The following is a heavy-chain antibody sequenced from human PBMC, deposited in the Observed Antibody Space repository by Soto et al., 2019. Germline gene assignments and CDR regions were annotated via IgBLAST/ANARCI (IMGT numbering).Heavy chain of an antibody. J-gene: IGHJ6*02. CDR3: ARWSYRYKPDYYYYGMDV. CDR2: IIPIFGTA. CDR1: GGTFSSYA. D-gene: IGHD3-16*02. Sequence: QVQLVQSGAEVKKPGSSVKVSCKASGGTFSSYAISWVRQAPGQGLEWMGGIIPIFGTANYAQKFQGRVTITADESTSTAYMELCSLRSEDTAVYYCARWSYRYKPDYYYYGMDVWGQGTTVTVSS. V-gene: IGHV1-69*12.